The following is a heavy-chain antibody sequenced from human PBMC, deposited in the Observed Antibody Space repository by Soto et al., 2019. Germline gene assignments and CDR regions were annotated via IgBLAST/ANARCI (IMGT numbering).Heavy chain of an antibody. V-gene: IGHV1-3*05. Sequence: QVQLVQSGAEEKKPGASVKVSCKASGYTFTSYAMHWVRQAPGQRLEWMGWINAGNGNTKYSQKFQGRVTITRDTIARTAYMELSRLRYEDTAVYYCERSIVVVTALDYWGQGTLVTVSS. CDR3: ERSIVVVTALDY. J-gene: IGHJ4*02. CDR2: INAGNGNT. D-gene: IGHD2-21*02. CDR1: GYTFTSYA.